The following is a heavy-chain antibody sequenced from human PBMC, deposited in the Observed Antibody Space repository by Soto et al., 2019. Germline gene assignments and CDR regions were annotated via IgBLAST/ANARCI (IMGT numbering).Heavy chain of an antibody. D-gene: IGHD1-26*01. CDR2: IIPILGIA. CDR3: ARGLDNDSDSGLTVGGLDH. Sequence: SVKVSCKASGGTFSSYTISWVRQAPGQGLEWMGRIIPILGIANYAQKFQGRVTITADKSTSTAYMELSSLRSEDTAVYYCARGLDNDSDSGLTVGGLDHWGQGTLVTVSS. V-gene: IGHV1-69*02. CDR1: GGTFSSYT. J-gene: IGHJ4*02.